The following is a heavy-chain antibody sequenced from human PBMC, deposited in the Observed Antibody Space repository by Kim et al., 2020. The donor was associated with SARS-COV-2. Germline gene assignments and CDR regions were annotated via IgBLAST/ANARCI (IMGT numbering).Heavy chain of an antibody. CDR2: IYTSGST. V-gene: IGHV4-61*02. D-gene: IGHD3-10*02. CDR3: ARARFGELLYYDY. Sequence: SETLSLTCTVSGGSISSGSYYWSWIRQPAGKGLEWIGRIYTSGSTNYNPSLKSRVTISVDTSKNQFSLKLSSVTAADTAVYYCARARFGELLYYDYWGQGTLVTVSS. J-gene: IGHJ4*02. CDR1: GGSISSGSYY.